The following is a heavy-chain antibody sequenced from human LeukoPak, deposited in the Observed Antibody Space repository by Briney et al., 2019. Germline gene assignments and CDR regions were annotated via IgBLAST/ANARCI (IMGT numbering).Heavy chain of an antibody. V-gene: IGHV3-30*18. D-gene: IGHD6-19*01. CDR1: GFTFSSYG. Sequence: GGSLRLSCAASGFTFSSYGMHWVRQAPGKGLEWVAVISYDGSNKYYADSVKGRFTISRDNSKNTLYLQMNSLRAEDTAVYYCAKDRSGWYYFDYWGQGTLVTVSS. J-gene: IGHJ4*02. CDR3: AKDRSGWYYFDY. CDR2: ISYDGSNK.